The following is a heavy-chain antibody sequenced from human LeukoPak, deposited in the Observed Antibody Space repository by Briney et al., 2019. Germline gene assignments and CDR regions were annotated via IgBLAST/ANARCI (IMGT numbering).Heavy chain of an antibody. CDR1: CGSLSRHY. D-gene: IGHD3-22*01. V-gene: IGHV4-59*11. Sequence: ETLSLTCTVSCGSLSRHYGRWIRQPAGEGLEWDGYIQYWGSTNYNPSLQRRVTLSVDTSKNQFSLTLVASTAGDPAVYFCARESQGEWLLQPWGQGTLVTVSS. CDR2: IQYWGST. CDR3: ARESQGEWLLQP. J-gene: IGHJ4*02.